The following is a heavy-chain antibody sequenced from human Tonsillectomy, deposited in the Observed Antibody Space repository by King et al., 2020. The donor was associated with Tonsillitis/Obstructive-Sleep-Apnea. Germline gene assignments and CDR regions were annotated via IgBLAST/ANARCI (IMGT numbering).Heavy chain of an antibody. CDR2: IIPIFGIA. J-gene: IGHJ4*02. D-gene: IGHD3-10*01. CDR1: GGTFSTYG. Sequence: QVQLVESGAEVKKPGSSVKVSCKASGGTFSTYGINWVRQAPGQGLEWMGRIIPIFGIANYAQKFQGRVTITADKSMSTAYMELSSLRSEDTAVYYCASEGSPRSFDSWGQGTLATVSS. V-gene: IGHV1-69*09. CDR3: ASEGSPRSFDS.